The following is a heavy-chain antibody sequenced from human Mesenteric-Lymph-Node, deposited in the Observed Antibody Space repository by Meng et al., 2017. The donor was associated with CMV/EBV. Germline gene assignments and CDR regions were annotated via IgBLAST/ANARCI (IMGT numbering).Heavy chain of an antibody. CDR3: ARPTGQWLSNDAFDI. V-gene: IGHV1-69*02. CDR2: IIPILGIA. Sequence: SVKVSCKASGYTFTGYCMQWVRQAPGQGLEWMGRIIPILGIANYAQKFQGRVTITADKSTSTAYMELSSLRSEDTAVYYCARPTGQWLSNDAFDIWGQGTMVTVSS. CDR1: GYTFTGYC. D-gene: IGHD6-19*01. J-gene: IGHJ3*02.